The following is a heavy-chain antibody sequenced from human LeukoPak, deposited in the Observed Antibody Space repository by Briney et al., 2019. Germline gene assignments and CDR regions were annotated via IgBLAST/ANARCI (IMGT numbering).Heavy chain of an antibody. CDR3: ARTLRFLEWSMRQYNWFDP. V-gene: IGHV4-34*01. CDR1: GGSFSGYY. D-gene: IGHD3-3*01. J-gene: IGHJ5*02. Sequence: NTSETLSLTCAVYGGSFSGYYWSWIRQPPGKGLEWIGEINHSGSTNYNPSLKSRVTISVDTSKNQFSLKLSSVTAADTAVYYCARTLRFLEWSMRQYNWFDPWGQGTLVTVSS. CDR2: INHSGST.